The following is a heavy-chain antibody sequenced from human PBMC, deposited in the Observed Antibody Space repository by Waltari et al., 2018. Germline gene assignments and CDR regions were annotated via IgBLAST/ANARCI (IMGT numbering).Heavy chain of an antibody. CDR3: ARGSAAAGNAFDI. D-gene: IGHD6-13*01. V-gene: IGHV4-59*01. CDR1: GGYISSYY. Sequence: QVQLQESGPGLVKPSETLSLTCTVSGGYISSYYWSWIRQPPGKGLEWIGYIYYSGSTNYNPSLKSRVTISVDTSKNQFSLKLSSVTAADTAVYYCARGSAAAGNAFDIWGQGTMVTVSS. J-gene: IGHJ3*02. CDR2: IYYSGST.